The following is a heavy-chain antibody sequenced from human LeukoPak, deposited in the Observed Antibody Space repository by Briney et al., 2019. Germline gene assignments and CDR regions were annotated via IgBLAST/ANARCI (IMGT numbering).Heavy chain of an antibody. J-gene: IGHJ4*02. Sequence: PGGSLRLSCAASGFTFSSYSMNWVRQAPGKGLEWVSYISSSSSTIYYADSVKGRFTISRDNAKNSLYLQMNSLRAEDTAVYYCARDRGDYGDYWGQGTLVTVSS. CDR1: GFTFSSYS. CDR3: ARDRGDYGDY. CDR2: ISSSSSTI. V-gene: IGHV3-48*01. D-gene: IGHD4-17*01.